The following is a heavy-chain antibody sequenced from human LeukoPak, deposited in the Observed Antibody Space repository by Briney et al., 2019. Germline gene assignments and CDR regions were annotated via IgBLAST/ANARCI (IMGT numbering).Heavy chain of an antibody. Sequence: SQTLSLTSAMSGDSASTDNVACDCVRQSPSRGLEWLARTYFRSKWYNDYAVSVRSRITINPDTSKNQFSLQLNSVTPQAKAVYYCAREVRHYYGSGSYYYFDYWGQGTLVTVSS. J-gene: IGHJ4*02. D-gene: IGHD3-10*01. CDR1: GDSASTDNVA. CDR2: TYFRSKWYN. V-gene: IGHV6-1*01. CDR3: AREVRHYYGSGSYYYFDY.